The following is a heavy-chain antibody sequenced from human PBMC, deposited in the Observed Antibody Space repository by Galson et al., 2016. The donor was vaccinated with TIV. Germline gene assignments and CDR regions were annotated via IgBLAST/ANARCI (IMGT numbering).Heavy chain of an antibody. CDR1: GFTFSRHW. J-gene: IGHJ3*02. CDR3: AREGRGAFDI. V-gene: IGHV3-7*01. Sequence: SLRLSCAASGFTFSRHWMSWVRQAPGKGLEWVANIKQDGDYKYYVDSVKGRFTISRDNAKNSLYLQMNSLRAEDTAVYYCAREGRGAFDIWGQGTMVTVSS. CDR2: IKQDGDYK.